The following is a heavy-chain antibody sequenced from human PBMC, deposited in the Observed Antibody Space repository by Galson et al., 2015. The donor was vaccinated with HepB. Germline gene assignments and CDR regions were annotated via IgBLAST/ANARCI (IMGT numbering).Heavy chain of an antibody. Sequence: SLSLSCAASGFTFTDHYMSWIRQAPGKGLEWVSYISGSGSFINYADSVKGRFTMSRDNAKNSVYLQLNSLRVEDTAVYYCARERQFLRDFDSWGQGTLVTVSS. D-gene: IGHD6-19*01. CDR3: ARERQFLRDFDS. CDR2: ISGSGSFI. V-gene: IGHV3-11*01. J-gene: IGHJ4*02. CDR1: GFTFTDHY.